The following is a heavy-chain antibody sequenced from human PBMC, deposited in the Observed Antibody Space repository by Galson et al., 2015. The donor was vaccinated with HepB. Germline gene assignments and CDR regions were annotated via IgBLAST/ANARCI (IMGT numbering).Heavy chain of an antibody. CDR1: GYTFTSYG. J-gene: IGHJ6*02. CDR2: ISAYNGNT. Sequence: SCKASGYTFTSYGISWVRQAPGQGLEWMGWISAYNGNTNYAQKLQGRVTMTTDTSTSTAYMELRSLRSDDTGVYYCAGNIVVVPAAMNHYYYYYGMDVWGQGTTATVSS. CDR3: AGNIVVVPAAMNHYYYYYGMDV. D-gene: IGHD2-2*01. V-gene: IGHV1-18*04.